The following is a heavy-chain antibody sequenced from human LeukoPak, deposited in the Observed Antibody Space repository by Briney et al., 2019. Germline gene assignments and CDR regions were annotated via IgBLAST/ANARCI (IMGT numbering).Heavy chain of an antibody. CDR1: GYTFTGYY. Sequence: SVKRSCKASGYTFTGYYIHWVRQAPGQGLEWMGGLNPDTGSTNYAQKFQARVIMTRDTSNNTAYMELRRLRYDDTAMYFCARESFPGSGGLNWFAPWGQATHLTVSA. CDR3: ARESFPGSGGLNWFAP. J-gene: IGHJ5*02. V-gene: IGHV1-2*02. D-gene: IGHD3-10*01. CDR2: LNPDTGST.